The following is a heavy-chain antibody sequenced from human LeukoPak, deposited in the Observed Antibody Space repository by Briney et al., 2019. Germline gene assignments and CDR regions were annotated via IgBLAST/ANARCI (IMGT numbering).Heavy chain of an antibody. Sequence: GGSLRLSCAASGFTFNNYNMNWVRQAPGKGLEWVSYISSSGSTIYYADSVKGRFTISRDNSKNTLYLQMNSLRAEDTAVYYCARDRAEVGYSYGFLFDYWGQGTLVTVSS. CDR1: GFTFNNYN. D-gene: IGHD5-18*01. CDR2: ISSSGSTI. CDR3: ARDRAEVGYSYGFLFDY. J-gene: IGHJ4*02. V-gene: IGHV3-48*01.